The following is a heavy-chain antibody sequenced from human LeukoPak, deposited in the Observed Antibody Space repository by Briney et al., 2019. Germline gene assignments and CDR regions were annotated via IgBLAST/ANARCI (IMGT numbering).Heavy chain of an antibody. Sequence: ASVKVSCKASGYTFISYYMHWVRQAPGQGLEWMGVINPSGGSTAYAQQFQGRVTMTRDTSTSTVYMELSSLRSEDTAVYYCARHSLIGTTSFDYWGQGTLVTVSS. J-gene: IGHJ4*02. CDR2: INPSGGST. V-gene: IGHV1-46*01. D-gene: IGHD1-20*01. CDR3: ARHSLIGTTSFDY. CDR1: GYTFISYY.